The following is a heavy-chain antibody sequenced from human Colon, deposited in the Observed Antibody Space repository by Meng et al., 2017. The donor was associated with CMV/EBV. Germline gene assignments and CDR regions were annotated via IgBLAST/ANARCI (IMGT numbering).Heavy chain of an antibody. CDR3: VRSSGWSLFDY. CDR2: IRSDGSAT. Sequence: QVQLMRSGAGVKQPGASVKVSCKTSGYTFSYYYMHWVRQAPGQGVEWMGWIRSDGSATNYAQKFRGRVTMTRDASVSTAYMELSGLTSDDTAVYFCVRSSGWSLFDYWGPGALVTVSS. V-gene: IGHV1-2*02. J-gene: IGHJ4*02. CDR1: GYTFSYYY. D-gene: IGHD6-19*01.